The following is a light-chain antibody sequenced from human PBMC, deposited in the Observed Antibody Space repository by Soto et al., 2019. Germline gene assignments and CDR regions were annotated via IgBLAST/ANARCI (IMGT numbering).Light chain of an antibody. Sequence: IQGTQSPSILSAYVGDRVTITCRTSQGVMNSFAWYQQKSGKAPRLLIYSISSLKSGVPSRFSGSGSGAEFTLTISSLQPEDCATYFCQQLYTYPHTFGLGTQLQI. J-gene: IGKJ2*01. CDR1: QGVMNS. V-gene: IGKV1-9*01. CDR2: SIS. CDR3: QQLYTYPHT.